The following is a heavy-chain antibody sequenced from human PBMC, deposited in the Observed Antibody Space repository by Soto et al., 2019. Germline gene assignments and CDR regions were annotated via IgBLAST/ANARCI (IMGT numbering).Heavy chain of an antibody. CDR2: ISWNSGSI. Sequence: DVQLVESGGGLVQPGRSLRLSCAASGFTFDDYAMHCVRQAPGKGLEWVSGISWNSGSIGYADSVKGRFTISRDNAKNSLYLQMNSLRAEDTALYYCAKDRGLVLSFYFDYWGQGTLVTVSS. CDR3: AKDRGLVLSFYFDY. J-gene: IGHJ4*02. V-gene: IGHV3-9*01. D-gene: IGHD6-19*01. CDR1: GFTFDDYA.